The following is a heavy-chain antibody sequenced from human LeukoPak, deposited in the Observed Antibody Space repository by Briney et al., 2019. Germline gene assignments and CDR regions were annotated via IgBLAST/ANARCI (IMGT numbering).Heavy chain of an antibody. CDR3: AVGYCSGGSCYSAPPFNY. D-gene: IGHD2-15*01. V-gene: IGHV3-7*03. Sequence: GGSLRLSCAASHFTFTTYWMSWVRQAPGKGLEWVANIKPDGGEKYYVDSVKGRFTISRDSSKNTLYLQMNSLRAEDTAVYYCAVGYCSGGSCYSAPPFNYWGQGTLVTVSS. CDR1: HFTFTTYW. CDR2: IKPDGGEK. J-gene: IGHJ4*02.